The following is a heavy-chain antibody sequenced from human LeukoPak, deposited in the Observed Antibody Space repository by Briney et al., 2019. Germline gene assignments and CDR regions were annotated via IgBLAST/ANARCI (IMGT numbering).Heavy chain of an antibody. CDR3: ARETVEMATISRNDAFDT. D-gene: IGHD5-24*01. Sequence: SETLSLTCTVSGGSISSYYWSWIRQPPGKGLEWIGYIYYSGSTNYNPSLKSRVTISVDTSKNQFSLKLSSVTAADTAVYYCARETVEMATISRNDAFDTWGQGTMVTVSS. J-gene: IGHJ3*02. CDR2: IYYSGST. CDR1: GGSISSYY. V-gene: IGHV4-59*01.